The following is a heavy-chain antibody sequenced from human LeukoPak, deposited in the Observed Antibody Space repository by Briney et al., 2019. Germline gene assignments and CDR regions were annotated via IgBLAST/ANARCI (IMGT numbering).Heavy chain of an antibody. V-gene: IGHV4-59*12. CDR1: GGSISSYY. CDR3: ARGARYSSSWRTFYYYYYYMDV. CDR2: IYYSGST. J-gene: IGHJ6*03. D-gene: IGHD6-13*01. Sequence: SETLSLTCTVSGGSISSYYWSWIRQPPGKGLEWIGYIYYSGSTNYNPSLRSRVTISVDTSKSQFSLKLSSVTAADTAVYYCARGARYSSSWRTFYYYYYYMDVWGKETTVTVSS.